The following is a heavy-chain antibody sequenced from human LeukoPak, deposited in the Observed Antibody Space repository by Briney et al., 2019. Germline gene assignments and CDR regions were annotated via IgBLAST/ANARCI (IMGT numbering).Heavy chain of an antibody. D-gene: IGHD2-21*01. CDR1: GFTFSSYW. Sequence: GGSLRLSCTASGFTFSSYWMHWARQAPGKGLVWVSRIDSGGSNTNYADSVKGRVTISRDNAKNTLYLEMNNLRDEDTAVYYCTRDRSYSSDSWGQGTLVTVSS. J-gene: IGHJ4*02. V-gene: IGHV3-74*01. CDR2: IDSGGSNT. CDR3: TRDRSYSSDS.